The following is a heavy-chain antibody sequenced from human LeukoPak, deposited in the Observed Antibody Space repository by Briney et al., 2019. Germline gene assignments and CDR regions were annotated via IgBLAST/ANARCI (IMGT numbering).Heavy chain of an antibody. CDR1: GGTFSSYA. V-gene: IGHV1-2*06. J-gene: IGHJ5*02. D-gene: IGHD3-3*01. CDR2: INPNSGGT. CDR3: ARDGAFWSGYSLNWFDP. Sequence: ASVKVSCKASGGTFSSYAISWVRQAPGQGLEWMGRINPNSGGTNYAQKFQGRVTMTRDTSISTAYMELSRLRSDDTAVYYCARDGAFWSGYSLNWFDPWGQGTLVTVSS.